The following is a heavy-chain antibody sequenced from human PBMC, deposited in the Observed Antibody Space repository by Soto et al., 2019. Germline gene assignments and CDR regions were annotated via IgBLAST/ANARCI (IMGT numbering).Heavy chain of an antibody. CDR3: ARVLGYCSGGSCRSERYFDY. CDR1: GFTFSSYS. CDR2: ISSSSYI. V-gene: IGHV3-21*01. D-gene: IGHD2-15*01. Sequence: GGSLRLSCAASGFTFSSYSMNWVRQAPGKGLEWVSSISSSSYIYYADSVKGRFTISRDNAKNSLYLQMNSLRAEDTAVYYCARVLGYCSGGSCRSERYFDYWGQGTLVTVSS. J-gene: IGHJ4*02.